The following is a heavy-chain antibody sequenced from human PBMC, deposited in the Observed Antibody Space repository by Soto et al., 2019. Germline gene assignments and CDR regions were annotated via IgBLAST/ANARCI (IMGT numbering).Heavy chain of an antibody. CDR2: ISYDGSNK. CDR3: ARASAGSGSYYLEGRIRDYYYYGMDV. CDR1: GFTFSSYA. Sequence: GGSLRLSCAASGFTFSSYAMHWVRQAPGKGLEWVAVISYDGSNKYYADSVKGRFTISRDNSKNTLYLQMNSLRAEYTAVYYCARASAGSGSYYLEGRIRDYYYYGMDVWGQGTTVTVSS. D-gene: IGHD3-10*01. J-gene: IGHJ6*02. V-gene: IGHV3-30-3*01.